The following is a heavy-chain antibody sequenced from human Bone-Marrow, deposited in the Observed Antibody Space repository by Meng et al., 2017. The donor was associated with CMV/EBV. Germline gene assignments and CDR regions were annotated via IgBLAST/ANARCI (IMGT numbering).Heavy chain of an antibody. J-gene: IGHJ4*02. D-gene: IGHD5-12*01. V-gene: IGHV4-59*01. CDR3: ARGRGDIVPALNY. CDR1: GGSISSYY. CDR2: IYYSGST. Sequence: SETLSLTCTVSGGSISSYYWSWIRQPPGKGLEWIGYIYYSGSTNYNPSLKSRVTISVDTSKNQFPLKLSSVTAADTAVYYCARGRGDIVPALNYWGQGTLVTVSS.